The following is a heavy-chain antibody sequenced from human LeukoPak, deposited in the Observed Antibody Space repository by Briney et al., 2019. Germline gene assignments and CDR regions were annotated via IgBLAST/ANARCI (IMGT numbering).Heavy chain of an antibody. V-gene: IGHV3-7*01. D-gene: IGHD2-2*01. Sequence: GGSLRLSCAASGFTFSSYWMSWVRQAPGKGLEWVANIRQDGSEKYYVGSVKGRFTISRDNAKNSLYLQMNSLRAEDTAVYYCARVKAGRQLPSIFDYWGQGTLVTVSS. CDR2: IRQDGSEK. CDR3: ARVKAGRQLPSIFDY. CDR1: GFTFSSYW. J-gene: IGHJ4*02.